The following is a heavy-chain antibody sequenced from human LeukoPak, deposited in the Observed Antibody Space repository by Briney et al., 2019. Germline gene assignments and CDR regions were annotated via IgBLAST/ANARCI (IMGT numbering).Heavy chain of an antibody. CDR1: GGSISSYY. Sequence: PSETLSLTCTVSGGSISSYYWSWIRQPPGKGLEWIGYIYYSGSTNYNPSLKSRVTISVGTSKNQFSLKLSSVTAADTAVYYCARTGFLEWFSAGYYYYYYMDVWGKGTTVTVSS. V-gene: IGHV4-59*01. CDR3: ARTGFLEWFSAGYYYYYYMDV. D-gene: IGHD3-3*01. CDR2: IYYSGST. J-gene: IGHJ6*03.